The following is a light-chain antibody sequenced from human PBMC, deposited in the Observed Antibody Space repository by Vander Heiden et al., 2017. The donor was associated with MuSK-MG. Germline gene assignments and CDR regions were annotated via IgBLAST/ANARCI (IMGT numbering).Light chain of an antibody. CDR3: QLDGRSHWT. J-gene: IGKJ1*01. CDR2: AAS. V-gene: IGKV3-20*01. Sequence: EIVLTQSPGTLSLSPGERATLSCRASQSVSSDYLGWYQQKPGQAPRLLICAASNMAAGIPDRFSGSGSGTDFTLTISRLEPEDFAVYYCQLDGRSHWTFGQGTKVEIK. CDR1: QSVSSDY.